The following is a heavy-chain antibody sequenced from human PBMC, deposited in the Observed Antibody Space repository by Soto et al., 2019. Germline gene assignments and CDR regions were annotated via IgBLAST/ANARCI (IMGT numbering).Heavy chain of an antibody. CDR2: ISGSGGST. CDR3: AKEMAVAGKRGNWFDP. CDR1: GFTFSSYA. D-gene: IGHD6-19*01. J-gene: IGHJ5*02. Sequence: PGGSLRLSCAASGFTFSSYAMSWVRQAPGKGLEWVSAISGSGGSTYYADSVKGRFTISRDNSKNTLYLQMNSLRAEDTAVYYCAKEMAVAGKRGNWFDPWGPGTMVTVYS. V-gene: IGHV3-23*01.